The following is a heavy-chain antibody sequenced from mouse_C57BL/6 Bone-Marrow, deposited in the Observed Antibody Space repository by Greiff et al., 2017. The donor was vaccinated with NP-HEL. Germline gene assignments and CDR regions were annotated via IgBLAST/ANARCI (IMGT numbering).Heavy chain of an antibody. CDR2: IWWDDDK. D-gene: IGHD3-3*01. Sequence: QVTLKVCGPGILQPSQTLRLPRSFSGFSLSTFGLGVGWIRQPSGNGLEWLAHIWWDDDKYYNPALTSRLTISKDTSKNQVFLKIANVDTADTATYYCARIGLGWDWFAYWGQGTLVTVSA. J-gene: IGHJ3*01. CDR3: ARIGLGWDWFAY. V-gene: IGHV8-8*01. CDR1: GFSLSTFGLG.